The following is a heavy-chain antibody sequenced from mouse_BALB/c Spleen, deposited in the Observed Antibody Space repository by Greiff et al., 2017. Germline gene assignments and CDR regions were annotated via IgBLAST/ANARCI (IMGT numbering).Heavy chain of an antibody. CDR3: ARGVSSYYFDD. J-gene: IGHJ2*01. D-gene: IGHD1-1*01. CDR1: GYSITSGYY. Sequence: EVQLQESGPGLVKPSQSLSLTCSVTGYSITSGYYWNWIRQFPGKKLEWMGYISYDGSNNYNPSLKNRISITRDTSKNQFFLKLNSVTTEDTATYYCARGVSSYYFDDWGQGTTLTVSS. V-gene: IGHV3-6*02. CDR2: ISYDGSN.